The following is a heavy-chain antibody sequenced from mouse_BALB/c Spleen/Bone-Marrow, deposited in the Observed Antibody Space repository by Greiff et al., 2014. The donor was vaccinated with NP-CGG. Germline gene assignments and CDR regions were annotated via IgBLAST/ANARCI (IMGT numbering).Heavy chain of an antibody. D-gene: IGHD2-14*01. J-gene: IGHJ4*01. Sequence: EVQVEESGPGLVKPGASVKISCKASGYTFTSYVMHWVQQKPGQGLEWIGYINPYNDGSKYNEKFKGRITINSDKSSSTAYMELSRLTAEDPEDYDSARSGYRYGMDYWGQGTSVTVSS. V-gene: IGHV1-14*01. CDR3: ARSGYRYGMDY. CDR1: GYTFTSYV. CDR2: INPYNDGS.